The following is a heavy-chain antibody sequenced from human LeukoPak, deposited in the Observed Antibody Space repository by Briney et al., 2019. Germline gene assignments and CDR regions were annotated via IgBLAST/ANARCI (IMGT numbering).Heavy chain of an antibody. V-gene: IGHV1-69*13. CDR3: ARDGDYGSGSYYIEY. Sequence: GASVKVSCKASGGTFISYAISWVRQAPGQGLEWMGGIIPIFGTANYAQKFQGRVTITADESTSTAYMELSSLRSEDTAVYYCARDGDYGSGSYYIEYWGQGTLVTVSS. CDR2: IIPIFGTA. J-gene: IGHJ4*02. D-gene: IGHD3-10*01. CDR1: GGTFISYA.